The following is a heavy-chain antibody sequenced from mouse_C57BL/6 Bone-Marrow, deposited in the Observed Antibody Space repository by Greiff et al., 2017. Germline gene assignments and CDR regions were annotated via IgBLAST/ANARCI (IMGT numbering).Heavy chain of an antibody. V-gene: IGHV1-59*01. CDR2: IDPSDSYT. CDR1: GYTFTSYW. CDR3: ARGYDYEDY. D-gene: IGHD2-4*01. J-gene: IGHJ2*01. Sequence: VQLQQPGAELVRPGTSVKLSCKASGYTFTSYWMHWVQQRPGQGLEWIGVIDPSDSYTNYNQKFKGKATLTVDTSSSTAYMQLSSLTSEDSAVYYCARGYDYEDYWGQGTTLTVSS.